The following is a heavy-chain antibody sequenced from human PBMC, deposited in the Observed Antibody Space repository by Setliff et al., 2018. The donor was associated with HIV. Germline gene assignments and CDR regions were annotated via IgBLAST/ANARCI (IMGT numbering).Heavy chain of an antibody. D-gene: IGHD3-22*01. Sequence: ASVKVSCKASGYTFTSHYIHWVRQAPGQGLEWMGWINVNNDGTNYAQKFQGRVTMTEDTSADTAYMELSSLRSDDTAVYYCARSPGITMIVVVIPDAFDIWGQGTMVTVSS. CDR3: ARSPGITMIVVVIPDAFDI. CDR1: GYTFTSHY. J-gene: IGHJ3*02. V-gene: IGHV1-2*02. CDR2: INVNNDGT.